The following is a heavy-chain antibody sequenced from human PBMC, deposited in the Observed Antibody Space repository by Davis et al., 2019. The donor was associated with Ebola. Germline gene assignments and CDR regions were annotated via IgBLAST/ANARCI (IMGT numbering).Heavy chain of an antibody. J-gene: IGHJ4*02. D-gene: IGHD2-2*02. CDR3: ARAPPYCSSTSCYIPFDY. Sequence: ASVKVSCKASGYTFTSYGISWVRQAPGQGLEWMGWISAYNGNTNYAQKLQGRVTMTTDTSTSTAYMELRSLRSDDTAVYYCARAPPYCSSTSCYIPFDYWGQGTLVTVSS. V-gene: IGHV1-18*01. CDR1: GYTFTSYG. CDR2: ISAYNGNT.